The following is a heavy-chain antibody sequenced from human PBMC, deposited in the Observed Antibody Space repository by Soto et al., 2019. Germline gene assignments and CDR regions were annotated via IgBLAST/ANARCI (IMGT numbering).Heavy chain of an antibody. CDR2: ISRSGDRT. J-gene: IGHJ4*02. D-gene: IGHD2-15*01. CDR3: ARARCSSGQCYYFDY. CDR1: GFTFSSYN. V-gene: IGHV3-64*02. Sequence: EVQLVESGEGLVQPGGSLRLSCAASGFTFSSYNIHGIRQAPGKGLEFVSAISRSGDRTYYADSVKGRFTITRDNSKSTVWLQMGSLRAEDMAVYYCARARCSSGQCYYFDYWGRGALVSVSS.